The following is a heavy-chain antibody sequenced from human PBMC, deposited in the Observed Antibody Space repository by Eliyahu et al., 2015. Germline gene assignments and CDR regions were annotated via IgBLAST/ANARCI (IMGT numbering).Heavy chain of an antibody. Sequence: QITLKESGPTLVKPTQTLTLTCTFSGFSLSTSGVGVGWIRQPPGKALEWLALIYWDDDKRYSPSLKSRLTITKDTSKNQVVLTMTNMDPVDTATYYCAHLRLLWFGELYYFDYWGQGTLVTVSS. CDR1: GFSLSTSGVG. CDR2: IYWDDDK. CDR3: AHLRLLWFGELYYFDY. D-gene: IGHD3-10*01. V-gene: IGHV2-5*02. J-gene: IGHJ4*02.